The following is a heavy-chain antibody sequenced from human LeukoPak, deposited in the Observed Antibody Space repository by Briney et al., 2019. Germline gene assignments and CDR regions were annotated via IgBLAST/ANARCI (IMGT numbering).Heavy chain of an antibody. Sequence: GGSLRLSCAASGFIFSTYGMHWVRQAPGKGPEWVAFIRYDGTNKYYPDSVKGRFTISRDNSKNTLYLQMNSLRAEDTAVYYCAKDEEAARPGYFDYWGQGSLVTVSS. CDR3: AKDEEAARPGYFDY. V-gene: IGHV3-30*02. D-gene: IGHD6-6*01. CDR1: GFIFSTYG. J-gene: IGHJ4*02. CDR2: IRYDGTNK.